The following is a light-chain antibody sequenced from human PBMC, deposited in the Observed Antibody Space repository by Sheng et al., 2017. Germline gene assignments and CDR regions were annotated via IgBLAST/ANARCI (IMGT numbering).Light chain of an antibody. V-gene: IGKV1-39*01. CDR1: QDITNR. CDR3: QKSYSTSWT. Sequence: DIQMTQSPSSLSASVGDRVTITCQASQDITNRLNWYQQKPGRAPNLLIYAASSLQSGVPSRFSGSGSGTDFTLTISSLQPEDFATYYCQKSYSTSWTFGQGTKVELK. CDR2: AAS. J-gene: IGKJ1*01.